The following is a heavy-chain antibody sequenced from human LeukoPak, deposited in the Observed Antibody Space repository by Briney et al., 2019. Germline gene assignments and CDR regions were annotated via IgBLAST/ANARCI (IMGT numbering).Heavy chain of an antibody. D-gene: IGHD3-3*01. CDR2: INPSGGST. CDR1: GYTFTSYY. Sequence: ASVKVSCKASGYTFTSYYMHWVRQAPGQGLEWMGIINPSGGSTSYAQKFQGRVTMTRDTSKNQFSLKLSSVTAADTAVYYCARHNSGWVTIFALYYYYMDVWGKGTTVTVSS. CDR3: ARHNSGWVTIFALYYYYMDV. V-gene: IGHV1-46*01. J-gene: IGHJ6*03.